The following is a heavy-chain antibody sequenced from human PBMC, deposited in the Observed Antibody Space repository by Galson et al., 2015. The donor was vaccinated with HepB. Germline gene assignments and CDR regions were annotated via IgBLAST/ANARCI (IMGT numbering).Heavy chain of an antibody. V-gene: IGHV3-21*01. CDR2: ISTSSTYI. D-gene: IGHD5/OR15-5a*01. CDR3: SKAVAVSGHSRWLDP. Sequence: SLRLSCAGSGFAFSSSPMKWVRQAPGKGLEWVSSISTSSTYIYYADSVKGRFTISRDNSNNTLYLQMTSLRLEDTAVYYCSKAVAVSGHSRWLDPWGQGALVIVSS. J-gene: IGHJ5*02. CDR1: GFAFSSSP.